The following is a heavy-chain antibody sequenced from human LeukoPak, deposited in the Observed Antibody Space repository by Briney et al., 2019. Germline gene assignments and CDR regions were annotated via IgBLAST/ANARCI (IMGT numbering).Heavy chain of an antibody. CDR1: GFTFSGYS. V-gene: IGHV3-48*02. J-gene: IGHJ4*02. CDR3: ASSIVAAGSTYYFDS. D-gene: IGHD6-13*01. Sequence: PGGSLRLSCAASGFTFSGYSMNWVRQAPGKGLGWVSYISTTSSAIYYADSVKGRFTISRDSAKNSLYLQMNSLRDDDTAVYYCASSIVAAGSTYYFDSWGQGTLVTVSS. CDR2: ISTTSSAI.